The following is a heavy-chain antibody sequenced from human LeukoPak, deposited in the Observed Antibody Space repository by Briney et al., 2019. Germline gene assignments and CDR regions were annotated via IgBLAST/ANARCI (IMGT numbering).Heavy chain of an antibody. CDR2: ISSGGGPI. V-gene: IGHV3-48*03. J-gene: IGHJ4*02. CDR3: ARGAGYCTSTGCSSNYFDY. D-gene: IGHD2-2*01. CDR1: GFTFRNYE. Sequence: PGGSPRLSCAASGFTFRNYEMNWVRQAPGKGLEWVSYISSGGGPIYYADSVNGRFTVSRDNAKDSLYLQMNSLRAEDTAVYYCARGAGYCTSTGCSSNYFDYWGQGTLVTVSS.